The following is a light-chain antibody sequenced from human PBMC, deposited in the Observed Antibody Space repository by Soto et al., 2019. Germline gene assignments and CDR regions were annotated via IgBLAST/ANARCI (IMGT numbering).Light chain of an antibody. J-gene: IGKJ4*01. CDR1: QTVSSS. Sequence: EIVLTQSPATLALSPGERATLPCSASQTVSSSLAWYQQKPGQAPRLLIYDASNRATGIPARFSGSGSGTDFTLTISSLEPEDFAVYCCQQRSNWPLTFGGGTKVDIK. CDR3: QQRSNWPLT. CDR2: DAS. V-gene: IGKV3-11*01.